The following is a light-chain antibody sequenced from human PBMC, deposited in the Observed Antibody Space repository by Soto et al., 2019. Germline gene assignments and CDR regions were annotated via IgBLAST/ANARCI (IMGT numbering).Light chain of an antibody. CDR1: QSVSSY. CDR3: QQYGSSPLT. Sequence: EIVLTQSPGTLSLSVGERVTLSCRASQSVSSYLAWYQQTPGQAPRLLIYDTSNRATGTPDRFSGSGSGTDFPLTISRLEPEDFTVYYCQQYGSSPLTCGGGTTVEIK. J-gene: IGKJ4*02. CDR2: DTS. V-gene: IGKV3-20*01.